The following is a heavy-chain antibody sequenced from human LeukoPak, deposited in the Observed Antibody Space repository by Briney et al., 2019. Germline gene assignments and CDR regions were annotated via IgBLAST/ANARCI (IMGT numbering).Heavy chain of an antibody. D-gene: IGHD3-16*02. CDR2: ISNSGGSA. CDR3: AKGLRGVELSSGFDY. V-gene: IGHV3-23*01. J-gene: IGHJ4*02. Sequence: GGSLRLSCGASGFTFSNYAMNWVRQAPGKGLEWVSGISNSGGSAYYADSVKGRFTISRDNSRNTLYLQMNSLRAEDTAVYYCAKGLRGVELSSGFDYWGQGTLVTVSS. CDR1: GFTFSNYA.